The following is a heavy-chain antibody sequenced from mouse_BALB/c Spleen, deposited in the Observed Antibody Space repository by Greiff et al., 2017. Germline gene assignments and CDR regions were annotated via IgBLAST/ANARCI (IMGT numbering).Heavy chain of an antibody. J-gene: IGHJ4*01. CDR2: IDPANGNT. Sequence: LVESGAELVKPGASVKLSCTASGFNIKDTYMHWVKQRPEQGLEWIGRIDPANGNTKYDPKFQGKATITADTSSNTAYLQLSSLTSEDTAVYYCARPMDYWGQGTSVTVSS. CDR3: ARPMDY. V-gene: IGHV14-3*02. CDR1: GFNIKDTY.